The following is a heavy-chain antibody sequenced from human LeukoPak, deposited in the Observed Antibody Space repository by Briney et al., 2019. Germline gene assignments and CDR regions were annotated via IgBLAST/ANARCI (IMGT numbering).Heavy chain of an antibody. Sequence: GGSLRLSCAASGFTFSSYAMSWVRQAPGKGLEWVSWIYSNSDTIYYADSVKGRFALSRDNAKNSLYLQMNSLRDEDTAVYYCARGDSSGYGPDHWGQGTLVTVSS. CDR3: ARGDSSGYGPDH. D-gene: IGHD3-22*01. V-gene: IGHV3-48*02. J-gene: IGHJ5*02. CDR2: IYSNSDTI. CDR1: GFTFSSYA.